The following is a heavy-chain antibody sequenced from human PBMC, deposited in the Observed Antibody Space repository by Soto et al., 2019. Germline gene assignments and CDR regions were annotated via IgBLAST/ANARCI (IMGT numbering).Heavy chain of an antibody. CDR1: GGTFSSYA. CDR3: ARDSRDRNYYYYGMDV. V-gene: IGHV1-69*13. J-gene: IGHJ6*02. CDR2: IIPIFGTA. Sequence: SVKVSCKASGGTFSSYAISWVRQAPGQGLECMGGIIPIFGTANYAQKFQGRVTITADESTSTAYMELSSLRSEDTDVYYCARDSRDRNYYYYGMDVWGQGTTVTVSS.